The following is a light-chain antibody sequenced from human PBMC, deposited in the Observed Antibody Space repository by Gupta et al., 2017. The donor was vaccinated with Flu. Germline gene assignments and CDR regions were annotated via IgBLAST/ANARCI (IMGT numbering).Light chain of an antibody. Sequence: GTSSDVGSYNRVSWYQQPPGTAPKLMIYEVSNRPSGVPDRFSGSKSGNTASLTISGLQAEDEADYYCSSFATSSYVFGTGTKVTVL. V-gene: IGLV2-18*02. J-gene: IGLJ1*01. CDR3: SSFATSSYV. CDR1: SSDVGSYNR. CDR2: EVS.